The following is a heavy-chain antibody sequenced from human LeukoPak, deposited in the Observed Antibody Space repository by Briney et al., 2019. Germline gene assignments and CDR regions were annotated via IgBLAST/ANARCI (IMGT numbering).Heavy chain of an antibody. CDR1: GFTFSSYA. D-gene: IGHD5-18*01. CDR3: AKDREYSYGPAYFDY. Sequence: GGSLRLSCAASGFTFSSYAMSWVRQAPGKGLEWVSAISGSGGSTYYADSVKGRFTISRDNPKNTLYLQMNSLRAEDTAVYYCAKDREYSYGPAYFDYWGQGTLVTVSS. J-gene: IGHJ4*02. CDR2: ISGSGGST. V-gene: IGHV3-23*01.